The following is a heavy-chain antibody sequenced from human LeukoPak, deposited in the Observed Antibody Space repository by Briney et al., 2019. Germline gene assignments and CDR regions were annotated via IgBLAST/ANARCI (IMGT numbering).Heavy chain of an antibody. J-gene: IGHJ4*02. CDR1: GGSISSYY. D-gene: IGHD5-18*01. CDR3: ARVRSDTAMVFDC. Sequence: SETLSLTCTVSGGSISSYYWSWIRQPPGKGLEWIGYIYYSGSTNYNPSLKSRVTISVDTSKNQFSLKLSSVTAADTAVYYCARVRSDTAMVFDCWGQGTLVTVSS. V-gene: IGHV4-59*01. CDR2: IYYSGST.